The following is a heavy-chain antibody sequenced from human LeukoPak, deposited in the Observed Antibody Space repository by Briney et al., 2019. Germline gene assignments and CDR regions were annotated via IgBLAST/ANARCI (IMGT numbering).Heavy chain of an antibody. CDR3: ARDQVYYDSSEQNGSY. CDR2: IIPILGIA. Sequence: SVKVSCKASGGTFSSYAISWVRQAPGQGLEWMGRIIPILGIANYAQKFQGRVTITADKSTSTAYMELSSLRSEDTAVYYCARDQVYYDSSEQNGSYWGQGTLVTVSS. V-gene: IGHV1-69*04. J-gene: IGHJ4*02. CDR1: GGTFSSYA. D-gene: IGHD3-22*01.